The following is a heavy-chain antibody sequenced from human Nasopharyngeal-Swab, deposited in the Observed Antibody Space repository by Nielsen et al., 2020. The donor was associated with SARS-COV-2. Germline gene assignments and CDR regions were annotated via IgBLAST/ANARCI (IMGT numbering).Heavy chain of an antibody. J-gene: IGHJ4*02. CDR2: INHSGST. D-gene: IGHD5-12*01. CDR1: GGSFSGYY. Sequence: GSLRLSCAVYGGSFSGYYWSWIRQPPGKGLEWIGEINHSGSTNYNPSLKSRVTISVVTSKNQFSLKLSSVTAADTAVYYCASLGYSGYEFDYWGQGTLVTVSS. V-gene: IGHV4-34*01. CDR3: ASLGYSGYEFDY.